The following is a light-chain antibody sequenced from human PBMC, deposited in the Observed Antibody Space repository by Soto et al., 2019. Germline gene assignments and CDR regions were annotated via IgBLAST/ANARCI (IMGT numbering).Light chain of an antibody. Sequence: DIQMTQSPSTLSASVGDRVTMTCRASQSISSWLAWYQQKPGKAPKLLIYEASNLESGVPSRFSGSGSGTEFTITISSLQPDDFATYYCQQYGSYSRTFGQGTKVDVK. CDR3: QQYGSYSRT. CDR1: QSISSW. V-gene: IGKV1-5*03. CDR2: EAS. J-gene: IGKJ1*01.